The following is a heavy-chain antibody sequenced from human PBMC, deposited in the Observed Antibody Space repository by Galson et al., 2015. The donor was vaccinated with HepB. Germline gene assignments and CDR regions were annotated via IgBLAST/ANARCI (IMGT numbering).Heavy chain of an antibody. CDR2: LYYSGST. CDR1: GGSISSYY. V-gene: IGHV4-59*01. D-gene: IGHD1-26*01. Sequence: ETLSLTCTVSGGSISSYYWSWIRQPPGKGLEWIGYLYYSGSTNYNPSLKSRVTISVDTSKMQFSLKLSSVTAADTAVYYCARRSGSYGAFDYWGQGTLVTVSS. CDR3: ARRSGSYGAFDY. J-gene: IGHJ4*02.